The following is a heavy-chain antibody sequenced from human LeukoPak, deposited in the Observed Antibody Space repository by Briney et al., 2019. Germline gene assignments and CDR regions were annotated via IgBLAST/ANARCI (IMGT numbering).Heavy chain of an antibody. V-gene: IGHV3-30*18. Sequence: GGSLRLSRAASGFTFSTYVFHWVRQAPGKGLEWVAVISYDGSEKYYADSVKGRFTISRDNSKNTLYLQMTSLRAEDTAVYYCAKEYCSTTNCLGDWGLGTLVTVSS. CDR2: ISYDGSEK. J-gene: IGHJ4*02. D-gene: IGHD2-2*01. CDR1: GFTFSTYV. CDR3: AKEYCSTTNCLGD.